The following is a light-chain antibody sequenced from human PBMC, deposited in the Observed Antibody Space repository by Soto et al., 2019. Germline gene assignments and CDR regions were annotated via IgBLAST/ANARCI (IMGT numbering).Light chain of an antibody. CDR3: QQYGSSPRT. V-gene: IGKV3-20*01. Sequence: EIVLTQSPGTLSLSPGERATLSCRASQSVRSDYLAWYQQKPGQAPRLHIYGASTRAIGIQDRFTGSGSGTDFTLTISRLEPEDFAVYYCQQYGSSPRTFGQGTKVEIK. CDR1: QSVRSDY. CDR2: GAS. J-gene: IGKJ1*01.